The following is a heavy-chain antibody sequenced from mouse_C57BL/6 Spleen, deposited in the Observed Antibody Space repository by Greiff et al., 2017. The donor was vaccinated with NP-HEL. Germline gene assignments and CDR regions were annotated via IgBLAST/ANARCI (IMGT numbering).Heavy chain of an antibody. CDR3: ARGYDDDDAMDY. CDR2: INYDGSST. D-gene: IGHD2-4*01. CDR1: GFTFSDYY. J-gene: IGHJ4*01. Sequence: EVQLVESEGGLVQPGSSMKLSCTASGFTFSDYYMAWVRQVPEKGLEWVANINYDGSSTYYLDSLKSRFIISRDNAKNILYLQMSSLKSEDTATYYCARGYDDDDAMDYWGQGTSVTVSS. V-gene: IGHV5-16*01.